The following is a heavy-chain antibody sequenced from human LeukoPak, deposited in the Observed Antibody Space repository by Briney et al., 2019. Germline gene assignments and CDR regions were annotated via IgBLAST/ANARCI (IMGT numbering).Heavy chain of an antibody. J-gene: IGHJ4*02. CDR1: GASISSINW. D-gene: IGHD3-3*01. CDR2: MYHSGST. CDR3: ASVKHPYEFTADY. Sequence: SGTLSLTCAVSGASISSINWLNWVRQPPGKGLEWIGQMYHSGSTNYNPSLKSRVTISVDKSKNHFSLKLGSVTAADTAVYYCASVKHPYEFTADYWGQGTLVTVSS. V-gene: IGHV4-4*02.